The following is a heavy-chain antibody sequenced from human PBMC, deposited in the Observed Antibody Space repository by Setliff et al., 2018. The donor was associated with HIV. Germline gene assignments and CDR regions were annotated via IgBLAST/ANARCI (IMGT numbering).Heavy chain of an antibody. J-gene: IGHJ5*02. V-gene: IGHV3-53*01. Sequence: PGGSLRLSCAASGFSVGSDYMSWVRRAPGKGLQWVSLIYREGSTYYADSVKGRFTISRDNSKNTLHLQMNSLRAEDTAVYYCARGIGSSWSLGPWGQGTLVTVSS. D-gene: IGHD6-13*01. CDR1: GFSVGSDY. CDR2: IYREGST. CDR3: ARGIGSSWSLGP.